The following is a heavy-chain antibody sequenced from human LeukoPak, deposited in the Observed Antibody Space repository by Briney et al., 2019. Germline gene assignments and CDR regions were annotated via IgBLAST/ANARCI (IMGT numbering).Heavy chain of an antibody. CDR1: GFTFSDYY. CDR3: ARDSRYSSSSYYYGMDV. D-gene: IGHD6-6*01. CDR2: ISSSGSTI. V-gene: IGHV3-11*01. Sequence: GGSLRLSCAASGFTFSDYYMSWIRQAPGKGLEWVSYISSSGSTIYYADSVKGRFTISRDNAKNSLYLQMNSLRAEDTAVYYCARDSRYSSSSYYYGMDVWGQGTTVTVSS. J-gene: IGHJ6*02.